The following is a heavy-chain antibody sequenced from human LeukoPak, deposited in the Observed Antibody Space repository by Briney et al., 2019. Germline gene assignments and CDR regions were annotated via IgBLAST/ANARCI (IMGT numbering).Heavy chain of an antibody. CDR3: ARGIGYYYDSSGPK. CDR1: GGTFSSYA. V-gene: IGHV1-8*02. Sequence: ASVKVSCKASGGTFSSYAISWVRQAPGQGLEWMGWMNPNSGNTGYAQKFQGRVTMTRNTSISTVYMELSSLRSEDTAVYYCARGIGYYYDSSGPKWGQGTLVTVSS. D-gene: IGHD3-22*01. CDR2: MNPNSGNT. J-gene: IGHJ4*02.